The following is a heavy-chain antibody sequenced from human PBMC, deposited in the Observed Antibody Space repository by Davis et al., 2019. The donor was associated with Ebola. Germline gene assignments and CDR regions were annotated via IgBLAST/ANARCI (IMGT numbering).Heavy chain of an antibody. Sequence: ASVKVSCKASGYTFTSYAMHWVRQAPGQGLEWMGWISAYNGNTNYAQKLQGRVTMTTDTSTSTAYMELRSLKSDDTAVYYCARDPGGMSVARFDYWGQGTLVTVSS. CDR3: ARDPGGMSVARFDY. V-gene: IGHV1-18*01. CDR2: ISAYNGNT. CDR1: GYTFTSYA. D-gene: IGHD3-16*01. J-gene: IGHJ4*02.